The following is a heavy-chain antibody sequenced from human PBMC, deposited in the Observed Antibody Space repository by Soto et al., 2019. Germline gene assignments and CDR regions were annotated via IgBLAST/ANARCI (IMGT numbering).Heavy chain of an antibody. CDR2: IYPGDSDT. Sequence: GESLKISCKGSGYSFTSYWIGWVRQMPGKGLEWMGIIYPGDSDTRYSPSFQGQVTISADKSISTAYLQWSSLKASDTAMYYCARSSPQAYYYGSGYYYGMDVWGQGTTVTVSS. CDR3: ARSSPQAYYYGSGYYYGMDV. J-gene: IGHJ6*02. V-gene: IGHV5-51*01. D-gene: IGHD3-10*01. CDR1: GYSFTSYW.